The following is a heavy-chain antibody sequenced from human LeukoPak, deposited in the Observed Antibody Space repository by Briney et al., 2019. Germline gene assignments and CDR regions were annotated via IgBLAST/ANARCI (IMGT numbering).Heavy chain of an antibody. J-gene: IGHJ3*02. V-gene: IGHV4-59*08. Sequence: SETLSLTCTVSGGSINSYWSWIRQPPGKGLEWIGYIYYTGRTNYNSSLKSRVTISLDTSKNQFSLRLTSVTAADTAVYYCARLQYVDDAFDIWGQGTMVTVSS. D-gene: IGHD3-10*02. CDR3: ARLQYVDDAFDI. CDR2: IYYTGRT. CDR1: GGSINSY.